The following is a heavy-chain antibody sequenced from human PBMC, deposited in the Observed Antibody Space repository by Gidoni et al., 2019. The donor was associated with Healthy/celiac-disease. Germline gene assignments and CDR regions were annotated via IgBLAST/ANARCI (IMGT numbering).Heavy chain of an antibody. CDR1: GYSLPSYW. CDR2: IDPSDSYT. CDR3: ARTLRDCSSTSCFGY. D-gene: IGHD2-2*01. V-gene: IGHV5-10-1*03. J-gene: IGHJ4*02. Sequence: EVQLVQSGAEVKKPGEYLRSACKGSGYSLPSYWISWVRQMPGKGLEWMGRIDPSDSYTNYSPSFQGHVTISADKSISTAYLQWSSLKASDTAMYYCARTLRDCSSTSCFGYWGQGTLVTVSS.